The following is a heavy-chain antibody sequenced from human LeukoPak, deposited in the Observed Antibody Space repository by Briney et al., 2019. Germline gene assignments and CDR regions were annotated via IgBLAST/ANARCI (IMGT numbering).Heavy chain of an antibody. CDR2: IYNNGDT. CDR1: GFAVTTNH. J-gene: IGHJ4*02. V-gene: IGHV3-53*01. D-gene: IGHD2-15*01. Sequence: GGSLRLSCAGAGFAVTTNHMTWVRQAPGKGLECVSLIYNNGDTFYADSVRGRFTISRDNSRNTVDLQMNSLRPEDTAGYYCSAWWAVGGKTDYWGQGTLVTVSS. CDR3: SAWWAVGGKTDY.